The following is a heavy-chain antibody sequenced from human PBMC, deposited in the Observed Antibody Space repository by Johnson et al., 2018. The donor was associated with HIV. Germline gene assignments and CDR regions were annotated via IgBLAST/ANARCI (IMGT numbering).Heavy chain of an antibody. V-gene: IGHV3-66*01. D-gene: IGHD1-1*01. CDR2: IYRAGST. J-gene: IGHJ3*02. Sequence: EVQLVESGGGLVQPGGSLRLSCAASGFSISSNYMSWIRQAPGKGLEWVSVIYRAGSTYYADSVKDRFTISRDISKNTIYLQMNSLRAEDTAMYYCARDGTETGPDDAFDIWGQGTMVTVSS. CDR3: ARDGTETGPDDAFDI. CDR1: GFSISSNY.